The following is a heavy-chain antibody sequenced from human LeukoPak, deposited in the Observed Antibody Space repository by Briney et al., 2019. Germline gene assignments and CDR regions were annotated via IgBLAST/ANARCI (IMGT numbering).Heavy chain of an antibody. Sequence: PSETLSLTCTVSGGSISSGNYYWSWIRQHPGKGLEWIGYIYYGGGTQYNPSLKSRVTISVDTSKNQFSLRLSSVTAADTAVYYCARLDILTAANFDPWGQGTLVTVSS. D-gene: IGHD3-9*01. CDR3: ARLDILTAANFDP. V-gene: IGHV4-31*03. CDR2: IYYGGGT. CDR1: GGSISSGNYY. J-gene: IGHJ5*02.